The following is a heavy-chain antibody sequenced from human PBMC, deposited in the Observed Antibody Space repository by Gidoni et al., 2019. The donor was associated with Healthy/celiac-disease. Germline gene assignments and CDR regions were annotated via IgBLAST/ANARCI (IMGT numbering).Heavy chain of an antibody. Sequence: EVQLVESGGGLVQPGGSLRLSCAASGFTFSDHYMDWVRQAPGKGLDWVGRTRNKANSYTTENAASVKGRFTISRDDSKNSLYLQMNSLKTEETAGYYCASLYCGGDCFDAFDIWGQGTMVTVSS. CDR3: ASLYCGGDCFDAFDI. CDR1: GFTFSDHY. V-gene: IGHV3-72*01. J-gene: IGHJ3*02. CDR2: TRNKANSYTT. D-gene: IGHD2-21*02.